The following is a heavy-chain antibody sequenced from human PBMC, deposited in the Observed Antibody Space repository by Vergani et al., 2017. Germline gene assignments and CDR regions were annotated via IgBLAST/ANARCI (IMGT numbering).Heavy chain of an antibody. CDR2: IIPIFGTA. D-gene: IGHD3-9*01. V-gene: IGHV1-69*01. Sequence: QVQLVQSGAEVKKPGSSVKVSCKASGGTFSSYAISWVRQAPGQGLEWMGGIIPIFGTANYAQKFQGRVTITADESTSTAYMELSSLRSEDTAVYYCEYGPQNYDILTGYRPSNWFDPWGQGTLVTVSS. J-gene: IGHJ5*02. CDR3: EYGPQNYDILTGYRPSNWFDP. CDR1: GGTFSSYA.